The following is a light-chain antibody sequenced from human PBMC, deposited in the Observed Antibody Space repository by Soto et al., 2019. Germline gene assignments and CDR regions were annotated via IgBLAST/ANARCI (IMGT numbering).Light chain of an antibody. CDR2: GAS. J-gene: IGKJ5*01. CDR1: QSVSSRS. CDR3: QQRSNWPFST. V-gene: IGKV3D-20*02. Sequence: EIVLTQSPGTLSLSPGERATLSCRASQSVSSRSLAWYQQKPGQAPRLLISGASSRAADIPDRFSGSGSGTEFTLTISSLQSEDFAVYYCQQRSNWPFSTFGQGTRLEIK.